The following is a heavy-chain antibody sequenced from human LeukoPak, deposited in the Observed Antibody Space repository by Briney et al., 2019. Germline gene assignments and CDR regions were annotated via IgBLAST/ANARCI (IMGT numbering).Heavy chain of an antibody. Sequence: GGSLRLSCAASGFTFSRCAMSWVRQAPGKGLEWVSAISGSGGSTYYADSVKGRFTISRDNSKNSLYLQMNSLRAEDTAVYYCAKPPYIAASGRVDYWGQGTLVTVSS. J-gene: IGHJ4*02. V-gene: IGHV3-23*01. CDR2: ISGSGGST. D-gene: IGHD6-13*01. CDR3: AKPPYIAASGRVDY. CDR1: GFTFSRCA.